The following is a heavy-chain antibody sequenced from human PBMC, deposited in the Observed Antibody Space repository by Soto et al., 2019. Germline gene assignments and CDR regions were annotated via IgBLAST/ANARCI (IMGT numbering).Heavy chain of an antibody. CDR1: GGSIISSSYH. CDR3: ARQSCSSTSCYSWVSWFDP. D-gene: IGHD2-2*01. V-gene: IGHV4-39*01. J-gene: IGHJ5*02. Sequence: SETLSLTCTFSGGSIISSSYHWGWIRQPPGKGLEWIGSIYYSGSTYYNPSLKSRVTISVDTSKNQFSLKLSSVTAADTAVYYCARQSCSSTSCYSWVSWFDPWGQGTLVTVSS. CDR2: IYYSGST.